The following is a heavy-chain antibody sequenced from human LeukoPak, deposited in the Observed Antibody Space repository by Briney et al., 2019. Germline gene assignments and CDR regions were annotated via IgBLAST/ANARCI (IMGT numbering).Heavy chain of an antibody. CDR1: GFTFSAYS. D-gene: IGHD3-10*01. CDR3: ANQEYYYGSGSYYNPLAFDY. J-gene: IGHJ4*02. Sequence: GGSPRLSCAASGFTFSAYSMNWVRQAPGKGLEWISYISSATTTIHYADSVKGRFTISRDNAKNTLYLQMNSLRDEDTAVYYCANQEYYYGSGSYYNPLAFDYWGQGTQVTVSS. CDR2: ISSATTTI. V-gene: IGHV3-48*02.